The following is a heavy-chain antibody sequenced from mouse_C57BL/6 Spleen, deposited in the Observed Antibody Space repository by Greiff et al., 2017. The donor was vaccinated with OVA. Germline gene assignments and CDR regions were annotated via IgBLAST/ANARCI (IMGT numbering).Heavy chain of an antibody. CDR3: AMGYYYFDY. J-gene: IGHJ2*01. Sequence: QVQLQQPGAELVKPGASVKLSCKASGYTFTSYWMPWVKQRPGQGLEWIGMIPPTSGSTNYNEKFKSKATLTVDKSSSTAYMQLSSLTSEDSAVYYCAMGYYYFDYWGQGTTLTVSS. D-gene: IGHD2-3*01. CDR2: IPPTSGST. CDR1: GYTFTSYW. V-gene: IGHV1-64*01.